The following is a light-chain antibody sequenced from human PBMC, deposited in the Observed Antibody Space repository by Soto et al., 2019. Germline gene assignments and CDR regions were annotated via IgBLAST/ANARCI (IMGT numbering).Light chain of an antibody. CDR3: QQYGSAPPT. CDR2: CAS. Sequence: EIVLTQAPGTLSLSPGERATLSCRARRSFSNNYVAWYQRKPGQAPRHRIYCASSRSTDIPRRVSGSGSRKVFTLTLTRLEPEGFAVSYCQQYGSAPPTFGHGTKGESK. V-gene: IGKV3-20*01. CDR1: RSFSNNY. J-gene: IGKJ1*01.